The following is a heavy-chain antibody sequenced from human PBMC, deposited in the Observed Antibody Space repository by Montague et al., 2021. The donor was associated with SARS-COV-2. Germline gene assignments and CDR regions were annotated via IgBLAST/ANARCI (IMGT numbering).Heavy chain of an antibody. CDR3: ARDKVAGRGYYLEY. CDR1: GGSISSYY. J-gene: IGHJ4*02. Sequence: ETLSLTCTVSGGSISSYYWSWIRQPPGKGLEWIGYIYYSGSTNYNPSLKSRVSMSVDTSKNQFSLHLSSVTAADAAVYYCARDKVAGRGYYLEYWGQGTLVTVSS. D-gene: IGHD6-19*01. CDR2: IYYSGST. V-gene: IGHV4-59*01.